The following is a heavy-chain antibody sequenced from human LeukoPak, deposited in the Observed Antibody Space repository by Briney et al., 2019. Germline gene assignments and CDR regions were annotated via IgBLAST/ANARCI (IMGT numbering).Heavy chain of an antibody. CDR3: ARDGYCSSTSCYYFDY. CDR1: GFTVSSNY. D-gene: IGHD2-2*01. Sequence: TGGSLRLSCAASGFTVSSNYMRWVRQAPGKGLEWVSAISGSGGSTYYADSVKGRFTISRGNSKNTLYLQMNSLRAEDTAVYYCARDGYCSSTSCYYFDYWGQGTLVTVSS. V-gene: IGHV3-23*01. CDR2: ISGSGGST. J-gene: IGHJ4*02.